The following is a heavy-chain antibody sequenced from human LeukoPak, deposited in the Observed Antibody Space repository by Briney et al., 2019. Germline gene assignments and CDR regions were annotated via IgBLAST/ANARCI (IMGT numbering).Heavy chain of an antibody. J-gene: IGHJ4*02. V-gene: IGHV1-2*06. D-gene: IGHD6-19*01. Sequence: ASVKVSCKASGYTFTGYYMHWVRQAPGQGLEWMGRINPNSGGTNYAQRFQGRVTMTRDTSISAAYMELSRLRSDDTAVYYCARSRIAVTKGGFFPNYYFDYWGQGTLVTVSS. CDR2: INPNSGGT. CDR3: ARSRIAVTKGGFFPNYYFDY. CDR1: GYTFTGYY.